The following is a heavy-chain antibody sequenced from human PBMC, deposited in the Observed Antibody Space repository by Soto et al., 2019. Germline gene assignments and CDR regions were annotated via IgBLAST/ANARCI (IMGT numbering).Heavy chain of an antibody. CDR2: IYCDYDK. Sequence: QITLKESGPPLVRPAQTLTLNCAFSGFSRTTTHMGVAWIRQPPGKALEWLALIYCDYDKRYSPSLKNRLAISKDTSRNRVVLTITNMNPEDTGTYFCAHAGDYDLLSFDHWGPGTLVTVSS. CDR3: AHAGDYDLLSFDH. V-gene: IGHV2-5*02. CDR1: GFSRTTTHMG. J-gene: IGHJ4*02. D-gene: IGHD4-17*01.